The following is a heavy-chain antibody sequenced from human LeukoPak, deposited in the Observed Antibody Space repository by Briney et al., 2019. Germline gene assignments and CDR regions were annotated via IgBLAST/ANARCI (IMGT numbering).Heavy chain of an antibody. CDR3: ARDLSFGSLDF. D-gene: IGHD1-26*01. CDR2: MWYDGSKE. J-gene: IGHJ4*02. V-gene: IGHV3-33*01. Sequence: GGSLRLSCSASGFTLSSHGMLWVRQAPGKGLEGVAGMWYDGSKEDYADSVKGRFTISRDMSKNTLNLQMNSLRVEDTAMFYCARDLSFGSLDFRGQGTLVTVSS. CDR1: GFTLSSHG.